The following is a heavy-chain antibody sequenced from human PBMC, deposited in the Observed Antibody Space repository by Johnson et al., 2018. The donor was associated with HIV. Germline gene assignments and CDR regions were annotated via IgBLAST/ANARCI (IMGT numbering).Heavy chain of an antibody. CDR2: ISYDGSNK. V-gene: IGHV3-30*03. J-gene: IGHJ3*02. CDR3: AREGIGGEAFDI. Sequence: VQLVESGGGLVQPGRSLKLSCAASGFTFDDYAMHWVRQTPGKGLEWVAVISYDGSNKYYADSVKVRFTISRDNTKTTLYLQMNSLRAEDTAVYYCAREGIGGEAFDIWGQGAMFTVSS. CDR1: GFTFDDYA.